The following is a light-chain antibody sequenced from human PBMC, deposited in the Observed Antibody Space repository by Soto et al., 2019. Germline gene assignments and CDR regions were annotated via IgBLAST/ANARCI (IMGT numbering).Light chain of an antibody. J-gene: IGKJ4*01. CDR3: QQRFDWPLT. Sequence: IVLTQSPATLSVSPGERASLSCRASQIVGTSLAWYPQKPGQSPRLLIYDASNRAAGVPARFSGGGSGTAFTLTISSLEPEDFSVYYCQQRFDWPLTFGGGTKLEIK. CDR1: QIVGTS. CDR2: DAS. V-gene: IGKV3-11*01.